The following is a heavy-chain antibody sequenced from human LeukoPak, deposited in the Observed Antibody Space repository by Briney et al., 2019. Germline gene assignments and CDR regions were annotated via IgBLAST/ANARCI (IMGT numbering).Heavy chain of an antibody. Sequence: GASVKVSCKASGYTFTSYVISWVRQAPGQGLEWMGWISAYNGNTNYAQKLQGRVTMTTDTSTSTAYMELRSLRSDDTAVYYCARDPPYISYYYDSSGYYGYFDYWGQGTLVTVSS. V-gene: IGHV1-18*01. CDR1: GYTFTSYV. J-gene: IGHJ4*02. CDR2: ISAYNGNT. CDR3: ARDPPYISYYYDSSGYYGYFDY. D-gene: IGHD3-22*01.